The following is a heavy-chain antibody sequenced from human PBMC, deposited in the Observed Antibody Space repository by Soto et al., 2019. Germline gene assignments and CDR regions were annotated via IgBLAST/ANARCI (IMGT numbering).Heavy chain of an antibody. V-gene: IGHV4-59*01. CDR3: ARDRKYYGSGSYPRVYYYGMDV. Sequence: SETLSLTCTVSGGSISSYYWSWIRQPPGKGLEWIGYIYYSGSTNYNPSLKSRVTISVDTSKNQFSLKLSSVTAADTAVYYCARDRKYYGSGSYPRVYYYGMDVWGQGTTVTV. D-gene: IGHD3-10*01. CDR2: IYYSGST. J-gene: IGHJ6*02. CDR1: GGSISSYY.